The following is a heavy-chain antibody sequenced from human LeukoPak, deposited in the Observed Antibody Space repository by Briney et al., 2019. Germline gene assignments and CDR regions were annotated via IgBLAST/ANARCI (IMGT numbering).Heavy chain of an antibody. CDR2: ITWNSGSR. CDR1: GFTFDDYA. V-gene: IGHV3-9*01. Sequence: GGSLRLSCVASGFTFDDYAMHWVRQTPGKGLEWVSGITWNSGSRDYADSVKGRFTISRDNAKNSVYLQMNSLRTEDTALYYCVKSAFGSRLASSLLSWGRGILVTVSS. J-gene: IGHJ5*02. D-gene: IGHD3-3*02. CDR3: VKSAFGSRLASSLLS.